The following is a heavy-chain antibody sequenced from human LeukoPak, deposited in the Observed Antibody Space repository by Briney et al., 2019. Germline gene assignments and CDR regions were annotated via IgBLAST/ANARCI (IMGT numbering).Heavy chain of an antibody. J-gene: IGHJ4*02. Sequence: ASVKVSCKASGYTFTSYDINRVRQATGQGLEWMGWMNPNSGNTGYAQKFQGRVTMTRNTSISTAYMELSSLRSEDTAVYYCAVMGATTTRIDYWGQGTLVTVSS. CDR3: AVMGATTTRIDY. CDR1: GYTFTSYD. V-gene: IGHV1-8*01. CDR2: MNPNSGNT. D-gene: IGHD1-26*01.